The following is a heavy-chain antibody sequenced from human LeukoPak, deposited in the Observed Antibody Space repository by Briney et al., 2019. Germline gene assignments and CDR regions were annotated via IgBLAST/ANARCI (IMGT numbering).Heavy chain of an antibody. Sequence: PGGSLRLSCAASGFTFSSYAMSWVRQAPGKGLEWVSTIRGSGGGTYYADSVKGRFTISRDNSKNTLYLQMNSLRDEDTALYYCAKAGIGVVGYFDYWGQGTLVTVSS. J-gene: IGHJ4*02. CDR2: IRGSGGGT. CDR1: GFTFSSYA. CDR3: AKAGIGVVGYFDY. V-gene: IGHV3-23*01. D-gene: IGHD6-19*01.